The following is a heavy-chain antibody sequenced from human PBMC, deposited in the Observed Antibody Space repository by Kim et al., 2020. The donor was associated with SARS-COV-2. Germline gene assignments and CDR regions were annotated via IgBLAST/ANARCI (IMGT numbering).Heavy chain of an antibody. CDR2: IVPLFGAI. J-gene: IGHJ4*02. Sequence: SVKVSCKTSRDTFRSSAVSWVRQAPGQGLEWLGGIVPLFGAINVAQRFRGRVTISADESATTAYMDLSSLSSDDTAVYYCATTLFIDFWSGYSHFDYWGQGSLVAVSS. CDR1: RDTFRSSA. V-gene: IGHV1-69*13. D-gene: IGHD3-3*01. CDR3: ATTLFIDFWSGYSHFDY.